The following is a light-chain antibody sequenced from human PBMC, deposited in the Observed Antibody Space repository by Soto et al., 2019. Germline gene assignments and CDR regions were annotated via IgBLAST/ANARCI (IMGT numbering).Light chain of an antibody. CDR3: QQYGTPRSVT. CDR1: QSVSSNY. CDR2: GAS. V-gene: IGKV3-20*01. Sequence: EFVLTQSPGTLSLSPGERATLSCRASQSVSSNYLAWHQQKPGQAPRLLIYGASSRATGIPDRFSGSGFGTDFTLTISKVEPEDFAVYYCQQYGTPRSVTFGQGTRLEIK. J-gene: IGKJ5*01.